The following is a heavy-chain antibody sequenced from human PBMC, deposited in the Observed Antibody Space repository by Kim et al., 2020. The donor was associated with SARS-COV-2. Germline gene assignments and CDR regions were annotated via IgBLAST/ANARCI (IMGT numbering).Heavy chain of an antibody. V-gene: IGHV4-34*01. CDR3: ARAKVVATRPNWVDP. CDR1: GGSFSGYY. D-gene: IGHD5-12*01. CDR2: INQSGST. J-gene: IGHJ5*02. Sequence: SETLSLTCAVYGGSFSGYYWSWIRQPPGKGLEWIGEINQSGSTNYNPSLKSRVTISVDTSKNQFSLKLNSVTAADTAVYYCARAKVVATRPNWVDPWGQGTLVTVSS.